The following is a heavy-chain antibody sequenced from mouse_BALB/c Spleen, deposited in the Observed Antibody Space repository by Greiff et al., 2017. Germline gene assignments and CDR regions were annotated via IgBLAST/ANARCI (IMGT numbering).Heavy chain of an antibody. CDR1: GFTFSSFG. J-gene: IGHJ4*01. Sequence: EVHLVESGGGLVQPGGSRKLSCAASGFTFSSFGMHWVRQAPEKGLEWVAYISSGSSTIYYADTVKGRFTISRDNPKNTLFLQMTSLRSEDTAMYYCARCDGYYHYYAMDYWGQGTSVTVSS. CDR2: ISSGSSTI. V-gene: IGHV5-17*02. CDR3: ARCDGYYHYYAMDY. D-gene: IGHD2-3*01.